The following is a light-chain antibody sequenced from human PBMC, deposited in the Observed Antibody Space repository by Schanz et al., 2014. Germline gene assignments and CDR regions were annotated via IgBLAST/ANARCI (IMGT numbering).Light chain of an antibody. J-gene: IGKJ1*01. CDR3: QQYENWSTWA. Sequence: EIVMTQSPATLSVSPGERATLSCRASQSVSSSYLAWYQQKPGQAPRLLIYGASTRATGIPARFSGSGSGTEFTLTISSLQSEDFAVYHCQQYENWSTWAFGQGTKVDNK. CDR2: GAS. CDR1: QSVSSSY. V-gene: IGKV3-15*01.